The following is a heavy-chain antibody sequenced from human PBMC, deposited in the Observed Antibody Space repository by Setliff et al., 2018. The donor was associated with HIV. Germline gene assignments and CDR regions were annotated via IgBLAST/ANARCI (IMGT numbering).Heavy chain of an antibody. Sequence: PSETLSLTCTVSRDSIRNGAYYRGWIRQPPGKGLEWIGSIYYSGSTYYNPSLKSRVTISVDTSKNQFSLNLSSVTAADTAVYYCARQFTVQWLVFTYGMDVWGQGTTVTVSS. J-gene: IGHJ6*02. CDR3: ARQFTVQWLVFTYGMDV. CDR2: IYYSGST. CDR1: RDSIRNGAYY. D-gene: IGHD6-19*01. V-gene: IGHV4-39*01.